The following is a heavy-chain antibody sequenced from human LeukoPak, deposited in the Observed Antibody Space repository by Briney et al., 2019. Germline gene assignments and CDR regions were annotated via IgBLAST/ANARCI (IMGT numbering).Heavy chain of an antibody. D-gene: IGHD3-22*01. CDR2: ISSRGTMI. Sequence: TGGSLRLSCAASGFTFSDYYMSWIRQAPGKGLEWVSHISSRGTMIYYADSVKGRLIMSRDNAKKSLHLQMNSLRAEDTAVYYCARFFGSGYFFFDYWGQGTLVTVSS. J-gene: IGHJ4*02. CDR3: ARFFGSGYFFFDY. CDR1: GFTFSDYY. V-gene: IGHV3-11*04.